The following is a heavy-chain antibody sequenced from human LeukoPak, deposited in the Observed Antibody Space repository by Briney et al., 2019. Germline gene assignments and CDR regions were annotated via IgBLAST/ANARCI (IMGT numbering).Heavy chain of an antibody. CDR2: IYYSGST. Sequence: PSETLSLTCTVSGGSISSSIYYWGWIRQPPGKGLEWIGSIYYSGSTYYNPSLKSRVTISVDTSKNQLSLKLSSVTAADTAVYYCAREGYYYYYMDVWGKGTAVTVSS. CDR3: AREGYYYYYMDV. CDR1: GGSISSSIYY. V-gene: IGHV4-39*07. J-gene: IGHJ6*03.